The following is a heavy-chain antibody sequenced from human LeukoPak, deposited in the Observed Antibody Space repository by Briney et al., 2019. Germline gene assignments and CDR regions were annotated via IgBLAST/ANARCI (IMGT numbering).Heavy chain of an antibody. CDR1: GFTVSSNY. V-gene: IGHV3-66*01. D-gene: IGHD3-10*01. Sequence: GGSLRLSCAASGFTVSSNYMSWVRQAPGKGLEWVSVIYSGGSTYYADSVKGRFTISRDNSKNTLYLQMNSLRAEDTAVYYCATTDVLLWFGELFYYYYGMDVWGQGTTVTVSS. CDR3: ATTDVLLWFGELFYYYYGMDV. CDR2: IYSGGST. J-gene: IGHJ6*02.